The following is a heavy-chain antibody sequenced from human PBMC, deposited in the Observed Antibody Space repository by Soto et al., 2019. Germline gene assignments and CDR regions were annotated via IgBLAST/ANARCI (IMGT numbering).Heavy chain of an antibody. J-gene: IGHJ4*02. CDR1: GASVSSGNQY. V-gene: IGHV4-61*01. CDR2: IYNSVIT. D-gene: IGHD6-19*01. CDR3: ARGWDANS. Sequence: QVLMYESGPGLVKPSETLSLTCTVSGASVSSGNQYWSWIRQPPGKRLEWIGFIYNSVITNYSPSLKSRVSISADTSRNQFSLKMSSVTAADTAVYYCARGWDANSWGQGALVTVSS.